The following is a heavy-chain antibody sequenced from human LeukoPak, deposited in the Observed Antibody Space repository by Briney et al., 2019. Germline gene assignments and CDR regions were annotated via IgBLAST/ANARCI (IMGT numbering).Heavy chain of an antibody. Sequence: ASVKVSCKASGYTFTSYDINWVRQATGQGLEWMGWMNPNSGNTGYARKFQGRVTMTRNTSISTAYMELSSLRSEDTAVYYCARARRVLYGSGSQTQYYFDYWGQGTLVTVSS. D-gene: IGHD3-10*01. CDR2: MNPNSGNT. CDR3: ARARRVLYGSGSQTQYYFDY. J-gene: IGHJ4*02. V-gene: IGHV1-8*01. CDR1: GYTFTSYD.